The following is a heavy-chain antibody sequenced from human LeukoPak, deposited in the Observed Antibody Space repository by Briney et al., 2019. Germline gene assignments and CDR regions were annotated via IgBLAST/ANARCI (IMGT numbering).Heavy chain of an antibody. CDR3: ARDRDTISAATGAVGVDP. J-gene: IGHJ5*02. D-gene: IGHD6-13*01. CDR2: MYYSGSG. V-gene: IGHV4-59*11. Sequence: KPSETLSLTCTVSGGSISSHYWSWIRQPPGKGLERIGYMYYSGSGNYNPSLNSRATMSADTSKNQFSLKLRSVTAADTAVYYCARDRDTISAATGAVGVDPWGQGTLVIVSS. CDR1: GGSISSHY.